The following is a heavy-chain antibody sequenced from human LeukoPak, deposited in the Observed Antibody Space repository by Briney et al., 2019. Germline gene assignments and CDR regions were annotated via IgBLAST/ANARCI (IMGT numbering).Heavy chain of an antibody. CDR1: GYTFTSYD. V-gene: IGHV1-8*01. D-gene: IGHD3-22*01. Sequence: ASVKVSCKASGYTFTSYDINWVRQATGQGLEWMGWKNPNSGNTGYAQKFQGRVTMTRNTSISTAYMELSSLRSEDTAVYYCARFRRGYYPALDYWGQGTLVTVSS. CDR2: KNPNSGNT. J-gene: IGHJ4*02. CDR3: ARFRRGYYPALDY.